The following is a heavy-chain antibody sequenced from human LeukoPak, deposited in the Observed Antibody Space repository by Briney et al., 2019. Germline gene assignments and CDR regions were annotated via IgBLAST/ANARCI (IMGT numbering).Heavy chain of an antibody. Sequence: ASVKVSCKASGYTFTGYYMHWVRQAPGQGLEWMGWINPNSGGTNYAQKFQGRVTMTRDTSISTAYMELSRLRSDDTAVYYCARVEAQRYYYDSSGIDYWGQGTLVTASS. CDR3: ARVEAQRYYYDSSGIDY. CDR1: GYTFTGYY. D-gene: IGHD3-22*01. V-gene: IGHV1-2*02. J-gene: IGHJ4*02. CDR2: INPNSGGT.